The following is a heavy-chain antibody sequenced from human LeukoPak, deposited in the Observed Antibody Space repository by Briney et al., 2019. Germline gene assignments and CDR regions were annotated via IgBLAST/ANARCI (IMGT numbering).Heavy chain of an antibody. Sequence: PGGSLRLSCAASGLTFSSYGMQWVRQAPGKGLEWVSGISGSGDSTYYADSVKGRFTISRDNSKNTLYLQMNSLRVEDTAAYYCAKVRAPSGWFNSDYWGQGTLVTVSS. V-gene: IGHV3-23*01. CDR1: GLTFSSYG. J-gene: IGHJ4*02. CDR2: ISGSGDST. CDR3: AKVRAPSGWFNSDY. D-gene: IGHD6-19*01.